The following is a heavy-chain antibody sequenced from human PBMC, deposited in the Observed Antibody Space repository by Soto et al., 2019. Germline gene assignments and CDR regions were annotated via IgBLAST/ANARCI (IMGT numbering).Heavy chain of an antibody. J-gene: IGHJ5*02. CDR1: GVSISSGDYY. CDR3: ARVVRFGSSPSCRGRNWFDP. Sequence: QVQLQESGPGLVEPSQTLSLTCSVSGVSISSGDYYWSWIRQPPGKGLEWIGYMFYVGATYYNPSLKSRVTISVDTSKNQFSLKLSSVTAADTAVYHCARVVRFGSSPSCRGRNWFDPWGQGPLVTVTS. CDR2: MFYVGAT. D-gene: IGHD2-2*01. V-gene: IGHV4-30-4*01.